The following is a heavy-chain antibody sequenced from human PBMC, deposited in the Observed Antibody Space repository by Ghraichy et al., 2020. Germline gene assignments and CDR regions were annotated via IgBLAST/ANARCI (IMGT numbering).Heavy chain of an antibody. V-gene: IGHV4-59*01. CDR2: ISYSGST. J-gene: IGHJ4*02. Sequence: SETLSLTCTVSGGSINSYYWSWIRQPPGKRLEWIGYISYSGSTNYTPSLKSRVTISVDTSKNQFSLKVSSVTAADTAVYYCASLNDYGDYYFDYWGQGTLVTVSS. CDR3: ASLNDYGDYYFDY. D-gene: IGHD4-17*01. CDR1: GGSINSYY.